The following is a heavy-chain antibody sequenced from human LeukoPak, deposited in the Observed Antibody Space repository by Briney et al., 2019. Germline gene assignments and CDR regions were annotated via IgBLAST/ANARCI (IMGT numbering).Heavy chain of an antibody. Sequence: SETLSLTCTVSGGSISSYYWSWIRQPPGKGLELIAYIYYSGSTNYNPSLKSRVTISVDTSKNQFSLKLSSVTAADTAVYYCARVDTEGTNFDLWGRGTLVTVSS. CDR3: ARVDTEGTNFDL. CDR1: GGSISSYY. V-gene: IGHV4-59*08. CDR2: IYYSGST. D-gene: IGHD5-12*01. J-gene: IGHJ2*01.